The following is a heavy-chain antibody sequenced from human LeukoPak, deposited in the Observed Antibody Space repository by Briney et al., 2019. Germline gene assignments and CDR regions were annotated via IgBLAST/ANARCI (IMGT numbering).Heavy chain of an antibody. V-gene: IGHV3-30*18. J-gene: IGHJ4*02. CDR1: GFTFSSYG. CDR2: ISYDGSNK. D-gene: IGHD3-22*01. CDR3: AKLPAYYYESSGYYFFDY. Sequence: GGSLRLSCAASGFTFSSYGMHWVRQAPGKGLEWVAVISYDGSNKYYADSVKGRFTISRDNSKNTLYLQMNSLRAEDTAIYYCAKLPAYYYESSGYYFFDYWGQGTLVTVSS.